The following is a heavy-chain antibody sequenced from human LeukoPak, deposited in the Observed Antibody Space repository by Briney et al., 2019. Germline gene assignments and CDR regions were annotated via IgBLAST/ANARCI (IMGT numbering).Heavy chain of an antibody. CDR1: GGSFSGYY. V-gene: IGHV4-34*01. CDR3: ARHPRIAARRPYAFDI. Sequence: SETLSLTCAVYGGSFSGYYWSWIRQPPGKGREGIGEINHSGRTNYNQSLKSRVTISVDTSKNQFSLKLSSVPAADTAVYYCARHPRIAARRPYAFDIWGQGTMVTVSS. D-gene: IGHD6-6*01. CDR2: INHSGRT. J-gene: IGHJ3*02.